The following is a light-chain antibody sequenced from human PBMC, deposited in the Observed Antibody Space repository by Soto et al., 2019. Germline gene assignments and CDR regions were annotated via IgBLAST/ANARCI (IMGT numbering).Light chain of an antibody. CDR1: RSVSSY. V-gene: IGKV3-11*01. CDR3: QQRSNWPPLP. Sequence: EIVLTQSPATLSLSPGERATLSCRARRSVSSYLAWYQQKPGQAPRLLICDASNSATGMPARFSGSGSGTDFTLTISRLEPEDFAVYYCQQRSNWPPLPFGGGTKVDIK. CDR2: DAS. J-gene: IGKJ4*01.